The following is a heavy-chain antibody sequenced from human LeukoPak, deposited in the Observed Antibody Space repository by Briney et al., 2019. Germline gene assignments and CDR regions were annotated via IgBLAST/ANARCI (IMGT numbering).Heavy chain of an antibody. CDR3: AKGGRWDYYDSSH. Sequence: GGSLRLSCAASGLTFSSYAMTGVRQAPGKGLEWVSGISGSGGTTYYADSVKGRFTIPRDNSKNTLYLQMNSLRVEDTAVYYCAKGGRWDYYDSSHWGQGTMVTVSS. CDR2: ISGSGGTT. J-gene: IGHJ3*01. CDR1: GLTFSSYA. V-gene: IGHV3-23*01. D-gene: IGHD3-22*01.